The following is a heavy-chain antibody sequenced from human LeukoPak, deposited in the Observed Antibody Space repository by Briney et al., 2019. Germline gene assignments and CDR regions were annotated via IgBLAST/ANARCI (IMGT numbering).Heavy chain of an antibody. CDR2: IIPIFGTA. Sequence: ASVKVSCKASGGTFSSYAISWVRQAPGQGLEWMGGIIPIFGTANYAQKFQGRVTITADESTSTAYMELSSLRSEDRAVYYCARDPSGSFNFDYWGQGTLVTVSS. V-gene: IGHV1-69*13. CDR3: ARDPSGSFNFDY. J-gene: IGHJ4*02. CDR1: GGTFSSYA. D-gene: IGHD1-26*01.